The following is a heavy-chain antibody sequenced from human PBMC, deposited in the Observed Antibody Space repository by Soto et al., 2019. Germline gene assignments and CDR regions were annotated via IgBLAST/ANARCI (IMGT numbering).Heavy chain of an antibody. CDR3: ARDTPPTDY. CDR1: CYTCTSYH. J-gene: IGHJ4*02. CDR2: ISAYNTNT. Sequence: QVQLVQSGAEVKKPGASVKVSCKTSCYTCTSYHISWVRQAPGQGLEWMGWISAYNTNTNYAQKFQGRVTMTTDTLTSTAYMELRSLRSDDTAGYYCARDTPPTDYWGQGTLVTVSS. V-gene: IGHV1-18*01.